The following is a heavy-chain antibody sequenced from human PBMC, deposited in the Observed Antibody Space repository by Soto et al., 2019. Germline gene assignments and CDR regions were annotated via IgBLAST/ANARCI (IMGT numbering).Heavy chain of an antibody. Sequence: GSLRLSCAASGFTFSSYGMHWVRQAPGKGLEWVAVIWYDGSNKYYADSVKGRFTISRDNSKNTLYLQMNSLRAEDTAVYYCARDRGVAVAGTIYFDYWGQGTLVTASS. CDR1: GFTFSSYG. V-gene: IGHV3-33*01. D-gene: IGHD6-19*01. CDR3: ARDRGVAVAGTIYFDY. CDR2: IWYDGSNK. J-gene: IGHJ4*02.